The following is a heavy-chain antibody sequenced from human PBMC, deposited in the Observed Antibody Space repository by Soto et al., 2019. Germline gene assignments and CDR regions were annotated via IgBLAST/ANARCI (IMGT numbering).Heavy chain of an antibody. J-gene: IGHJ6*02. CDR3: AASCVGWGGFNYHGMDV. D-gene: IGHD2-21*01. Sequence: SETLSLTCAVSGDSINSDNWWSWVRQPPGKGLEWIGEIYHTGSTNYNPSLKSRVPISVDKSKNQFSLKLTSVTAADTAVYYCAASCVGWGGFNYHGMDVWGQGTTVTVSS. V-gene: IGHV4-4*02. CDR1: GDSINSDNW. CDR2: IYHTGST.